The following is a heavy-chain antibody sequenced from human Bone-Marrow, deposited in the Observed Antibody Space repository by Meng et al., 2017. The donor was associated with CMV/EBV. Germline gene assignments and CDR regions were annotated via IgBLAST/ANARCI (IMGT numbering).Heavy chain of an antibody. CDR2: IYYSGST. CDR3: ARDAVGRKSSGWYDY. CDR1: GGSISSSSYY. D-gene: IGHD6-19*01. J-gene: IGHJ4*02. V-gene: IGHV4-39*07. Sequence: GSLRPSCTVSGGSISSSSYYWGWIRQPPGKGLEWIGSIYYSGSTYYNPSLKSRVTISVDTSKNQFSLKLSSVTAADTAVYYCARDAVGRKSSGWYDYGGKGTLVTVSA.